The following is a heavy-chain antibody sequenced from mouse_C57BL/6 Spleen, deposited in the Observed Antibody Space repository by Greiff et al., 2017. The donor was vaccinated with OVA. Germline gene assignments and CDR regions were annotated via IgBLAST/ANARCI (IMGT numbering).Heavy chain of an antibody. Sequence: QVQLKESGAELVKPGASVKLSCKASGYTFTEYTIHWVKQRSGQGLEWIGWFYPGSGSIKYNEKFKDKATLTADKSSSTVYMELSRLTSEDSAVXFWESHENPLYGWGAMDYWGKGTSVTVSS. J-gene: IGHJ4*01. CDR3: ESHENPLYGWGAMDY. D-gene: IGHD2-2*01. CDR1: GYTFTEYT. V-gene: IGHV1-62-2*01. CDR2: FYPGSGSI.